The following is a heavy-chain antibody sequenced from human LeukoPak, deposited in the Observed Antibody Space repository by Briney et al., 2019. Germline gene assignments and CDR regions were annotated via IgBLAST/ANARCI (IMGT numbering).Heavy chain of an antibody. CDR3: ARRRRYCSGGSCYDAFDI. J-gene: IGHJ3*02. D-gene: IGHD2-15*01. V-gene: IGHV4-39*01. CDR1: GGSMSSSSYY. CDR2: IYYRGIT. Sequence: SETLSLTCTVSGGSMSSSSYYWGWIRQPPGKGLEWIGRIYYRGITYYNPDLKSRVTISVDTSKNQFSLQLSSVTAADTAVYYCARRRRYCSGGSCYDAFDIWGQGTMVTVSS.